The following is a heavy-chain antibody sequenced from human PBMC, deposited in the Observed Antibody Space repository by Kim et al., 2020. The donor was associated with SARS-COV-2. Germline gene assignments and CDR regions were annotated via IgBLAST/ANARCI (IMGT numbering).Heavy chain of an antibody. D-gene: IGHD6-13*01. CDR3: ATKEVGTSSWYPRNYYYYGMDV. J-gene: IGHJ6*02. CDR2: IWYDGSNK. Sequence: GGSLRLSCAASGFTFSSYGMHWVRQAPGKGLEWVAVIWYDGSNKYYADSVKGRFTISRDNSKNTLYLQMNSLRAEDTAVYYCATKEVGTSSWYPRNYYYYGMDVWGQGTTVTVSS. CDR1: GFTFSSYG. V-gene: IGHV3-33*01.